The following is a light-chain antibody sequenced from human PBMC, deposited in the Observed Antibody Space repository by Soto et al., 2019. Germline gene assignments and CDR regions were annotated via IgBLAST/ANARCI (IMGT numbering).Light chain of an antibody. CDR1: QSLLYSNGFNY. CDR3: MQGLHTPYS. J-gene: IGKJ2*01. CDR2: LGS. V-gene: IGKV2-28*01. Sequence: DFVMTQSPLSLPVTPGEPASISCRSSQSLLYSNGFNYLDWYLQKPGQSPQLLISLGSNRASGVPDRFSGSGSGTEFTLTISRVEDEDVRDYYCMQGLHTPYSFGQGTKLEIK.